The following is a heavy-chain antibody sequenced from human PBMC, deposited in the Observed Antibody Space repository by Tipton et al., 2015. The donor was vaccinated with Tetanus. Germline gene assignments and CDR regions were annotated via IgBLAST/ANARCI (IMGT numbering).Heavy chain of an antibody. V-gene: IGHV4-61*01. CDR1: RGSVNSCCYY. J-gene: IGHJ4*02. D-gene: IGHD1-26*01. CDR2: KYYTGDA. CDR3: ARGPLGIEGYFDS. Sequence: LRLSCTVSRGSVNSCCYYWSWIRAPQGMGLNWIGHKYYTGDARYNHTLKSRTTMTVDRSKSQFSLEVTSVTAADTGVYFCARGPLGIEGYFDSSGQGILFSLPS.